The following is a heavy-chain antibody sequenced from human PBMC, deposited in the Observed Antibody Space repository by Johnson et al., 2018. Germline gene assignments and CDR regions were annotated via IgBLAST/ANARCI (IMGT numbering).Heavy chain of an antibody. Sequence: VQLVQSGGGLVQPGGSLRLSCAASGFTFSSYAMSWVRQAPGKGLEWVSAISGSGGSTYYADSVKGRFTISRDNSKNTLYLQMNSLRAEDTAVYYCFTVKVFWGGRVIYAFDIWGQGTMVTVSS. J-gene: IGHJ3*02. CDR2: ISGSGGST. CDR1: GFTFSSYA. V-gene: IGHV3-23*04. D-gene: IGHD3-3*01. CDR3: FTVKVFWGGRVIYAFDI.